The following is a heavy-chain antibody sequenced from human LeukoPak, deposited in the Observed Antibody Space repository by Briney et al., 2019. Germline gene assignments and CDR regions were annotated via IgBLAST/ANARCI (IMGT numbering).Heavy chain of an antibody. V-gene: IGHV4-30-4*01. Sequence: PSQTLSLTCTVSGGSISSGDYYWSWIRQPPGKGLEWNGYIYYSGSTYYNPSLKSRVTISVDTSKNQFSLKLSSVTAADTAVYYCARGPRTYYDFWSGYWPSFDYWGQGTLVTVSS. CDR3: ARGPRTYYDFWSGYWPSFDY. CDR2: IYYSGST. J-gene: IGHJ4*02. CDR1: GGSISSGDYY. D-gene: IGHD3-3*01.